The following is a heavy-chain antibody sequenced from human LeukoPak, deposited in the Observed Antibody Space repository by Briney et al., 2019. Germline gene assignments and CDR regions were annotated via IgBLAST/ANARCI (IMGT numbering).Heavy chain of an antibody. Sequence: GESLQISCQGSGSPFTSYWIGWARQLPGKGLEWMGIIYPGDSDTRYSPSLQGQVTISADKSISTAYLQMSSLRAADTAMYYCARPGRYSSSWEDYWGQGTLVTVSA. CDR2: IYPGDSDT. J-gene: IGHJ4*02. V-gene: IGHV5-51*01. CDR3: ARPGRYSSSWEDY. CDR1: GSPFTSYW. D-gene: IGHD6-13*01.